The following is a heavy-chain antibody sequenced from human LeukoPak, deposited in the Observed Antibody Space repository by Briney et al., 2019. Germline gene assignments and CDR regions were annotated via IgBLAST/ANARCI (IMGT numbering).Heavy chain of an antibody. V-gene: IGHV3-48*01. Sequence: GGSLRLSCAASGFTFSSYSMNWVRQAPGKGLEWVSYISSSSSTIYYADSVKGRFTISRDNAKNSLYLQMNSLRAEDTAVYYCARRFAAQLAFVDVWGKGTTVTISS. CDR1: GFTFSSYS. J-gene: IGHJ6*04. CDR3: ARRFAAQLAFVDV. D-gene: IGHD3-3*02. CDR2: ISSSSSTI.